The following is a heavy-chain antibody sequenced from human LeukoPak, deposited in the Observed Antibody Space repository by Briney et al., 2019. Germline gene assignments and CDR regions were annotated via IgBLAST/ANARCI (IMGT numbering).Heavy chain of an antibody. CDR3: ARVRQSGSPLDY. CDR1: GFTFSDYY. J-gene: IGHJ4*02. D-gene: IGHD1-26*01. Sequence: TGGSLTLSCAASGFTFSDYYMSWIRQAPRKGLEWVSYISKSGGNTNYADSVKGRFTISRDNAKNSLYLQMNSLRAEDTAVYYCARVRQSGSPLDYWGQGTLVTVSS. V-gene: IGHV3-11*05. CDR2: ISKSGGNT.